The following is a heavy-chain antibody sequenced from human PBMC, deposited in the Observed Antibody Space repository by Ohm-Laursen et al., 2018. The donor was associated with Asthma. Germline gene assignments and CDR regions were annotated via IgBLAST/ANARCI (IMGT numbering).Heavy chain of an antibody. Sequence: SVKVSCKSLGGPFSTSVFGWVRQAPGQGLEWLGGLNSVFGTSTYAQKFHDRFTITADEYTSTVNMTLSSLTSEDTAVYYCARKAGSCIVSTCYSLDFWGQGTLATVSS. V-gene: IGHV1-69*13. D-gene: IGHD2-15*01. CDR2: LNSVFGTS. J-gene: IGHJ4*02. CDR3: ARKAGSCIVSTCYSLDF. CDR1: GGPFSTSV.